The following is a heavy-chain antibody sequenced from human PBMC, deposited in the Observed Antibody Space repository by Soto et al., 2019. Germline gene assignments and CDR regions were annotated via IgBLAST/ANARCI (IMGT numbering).Heavy chain of an antibody. J-gene: IGHJ6*02. Sequence: GESLKISCKGSGYSFTSYWIGWVRQMPGKDLEWMGIIYPGDSDTRYSPSFQGQVTISADKSISTAYLQWSSLKASDTAMYYCARLPTPDYYYYYGMDVWGQGTTVTVSS. CDR3: ARLPTPDYYYYYGMDV. V-gene: IGHV5-51*01. CDR2: IYPGDSDT. CDR1: GYSFTSYW. D-gene: IGHD4-17*01.